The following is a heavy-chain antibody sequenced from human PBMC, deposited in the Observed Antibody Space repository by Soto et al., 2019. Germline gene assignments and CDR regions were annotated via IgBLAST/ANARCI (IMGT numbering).Heavy chain of an antibody. CDR2: ISGSGGST. V-gene: IGHV3-23*01. Sequence: GGSLRLSCAASGFTFSGYARSWVRQAPGKGLEWVSAISGSGGSTYYADSVKGRFTISRDNSKNTLYLQMNSLRAEDTAVYYCAKAITMIVVVKHYFDYWGQGTLVTVSS. CDR3: AKAITMIVVVKHYFDY. D-gene: IGHD3-22*01. CDR1: GFTFSGYA. J-gene: IGHJ4*02.